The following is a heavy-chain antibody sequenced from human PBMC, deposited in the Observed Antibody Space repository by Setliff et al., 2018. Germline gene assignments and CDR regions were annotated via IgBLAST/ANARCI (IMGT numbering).Heavy chain of an antibody. CDR1: GFSFTDFW. J-gene: IGHJ5*02. CDR3: ARQKSTGSGNNWFDP. D-gene: IGHD3-10*01. V-gene: IGHV5-51*01. Sequence: GESLKISSKGSGFSFTDFWIGWVRQMPGKGLEWMGLIYAGDSDTRYNPSFQGRVTMSADKSINTAYLQWSSLKASDTAIYYCARQKSTGSGNNWFDPWGQGTLVTVSS. CDR2: IYAGDSDT.